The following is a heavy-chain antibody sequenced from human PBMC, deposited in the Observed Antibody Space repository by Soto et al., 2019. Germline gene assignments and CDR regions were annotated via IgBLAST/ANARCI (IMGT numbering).Heavy chain of an antibody. CDR3: ARIYQGGDYYDSSGYYGDAFDI. Sequence: SGPTLVNTTQTLTLTCTFSGFSLSTSGMCVSWIRRPPGKALAWLALIDWDDDKYYSTSLKTRLTISKDTSKNQVVLTMTNMDPVDTATYYCARIYQGGDYYDSSGYYGDAFDIWGQGTMVTVSS. D-gene: IGHD3-22*01. V-gene: IGHV2-70*01. CDR2: IDWDDDK. CDR1: GFSLSTSGMC. J-gene: IGHJ3*02.